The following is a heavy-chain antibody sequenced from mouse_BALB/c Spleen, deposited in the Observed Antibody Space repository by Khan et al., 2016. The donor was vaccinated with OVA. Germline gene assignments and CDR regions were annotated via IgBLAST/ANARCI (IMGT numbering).Heavy chain of an antibody. D-gene: IGHD1-3*01. J-gene: IGHJ3*01. CDR2: INPSNGGS. Sequence: QVQLQQSGAELVKPGASVKLSCKASGYTFTSYYIYWVKQRPGQGLEWIGEINPSNGGSNFNEKFKNKATLTVDKSSSTTYMQLSSLTSEDSAVYYCTRGGYSSLAYWGQGTLVTVSA. CDR1: GYTFTSYY. V-gene: IGHV1S81*02. CDR3: TRGGYSSLAY.